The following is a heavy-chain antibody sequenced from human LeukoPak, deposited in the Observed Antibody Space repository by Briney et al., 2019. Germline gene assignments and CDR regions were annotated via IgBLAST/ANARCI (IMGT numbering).Heavy chain of an antibody. CDR2: INHSGST. J-gene: IGHJ6*02. Sequence: PSETLSLTCAVYGGSFSGYYWSWIRQPPGEGLEWIGEINHSGSTNYNPSLKSRVTISVDTSKNQFSLKLSSVTAADTAVYYCARRKLVHIYYYYGMDVWGQGTTVTVSS. CDR3: ARRKLVHIYYYYGMDV. V-gene: IGHV4-34*01. CDR1: GGSFSGYY. D-gene: IGHD6-13*01.